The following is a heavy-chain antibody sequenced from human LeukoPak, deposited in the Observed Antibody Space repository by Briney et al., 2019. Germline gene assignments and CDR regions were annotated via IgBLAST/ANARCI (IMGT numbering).Heavy chain of an antibody. Sequence: GASLKLSCAASGFPFGNYLMSWVRPAPGKGLEWVSTISGSGTNTYYADSMKGRFTVSRDISETTVYLQMNSLRAEDTAIYYCVKRSYYDAGGYPFDSWGQGALVTVSS. J-gene: IGHJ4*02. CDR3: VKRSYYDAGGYPFDS. D-gene: IGHD3-22*01. CDR2: ISGSGTNT. CDR1: GFPFGNYL. V-gene: IGHV3-23*01.